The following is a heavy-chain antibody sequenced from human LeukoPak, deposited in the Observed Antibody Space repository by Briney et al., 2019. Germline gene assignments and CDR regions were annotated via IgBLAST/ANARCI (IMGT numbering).Heavy chain of an antibody. CDR3: AREDYYDSSGYYYETGWIDY. Sequence: GGSLRLSCAASGFTFSSYAMSWVRQAPGKGLEWVSAISGSGGSTYYADSVKGRFTISRDNSKNTLYLQMNSLRAEDTAVYYCAREDYYDSSGYYYETGWIDYWGQGTLVTVSS. D-gene: IGHD3-22*01. CDR1: GFTFSSYA. V-gene: IGHV3-23*01. J-gene: IGHJ4*02. CDR2: ISGSGGST.